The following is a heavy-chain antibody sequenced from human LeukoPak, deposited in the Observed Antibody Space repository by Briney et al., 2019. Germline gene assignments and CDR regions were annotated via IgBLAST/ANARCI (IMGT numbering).Heavy chain of an antibody. Sequence: GGSLRLSCAASGFTFSSYAMSWVRQVPGKRLEWVSAISSGAGTTGYADSVKGRFTISRDNSKSTIYLQMNSLRAEDTAVYCCAKDLEQSYSGWSTSYDAWGQGTLVTVSS. D-gene: IGHD6-19*01. J-gene: IGHJ5*02. CDR2: ISSGAGTT. V-gene: IGHV3-23*01. CDR1: GFTFSSYA. CDR3: AKDLEQSYSGWSTSYDA.